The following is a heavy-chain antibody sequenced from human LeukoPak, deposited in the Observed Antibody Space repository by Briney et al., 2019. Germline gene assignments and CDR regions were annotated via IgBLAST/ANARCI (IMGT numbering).Heavy chain of an antibody. CDR2: INPSGGST. CDR1: GYTFTSYY. J-gene: IGHJ4*02. Sequence: GASVKVSCKASGYTFTSYYMHWVRQAPGQGLEWMGIINPSGGSTSYAQKFQGRVTMTRDTSTSTVYMELSSLRSEDTAVYYCARDNYYGSGSYYNEGDYWGQGTLVTVSS. V-gene: IGHV1-46*01. CDR3: ARDNYYGSGSYYNEGDY. D-gene: IGHD3-10*01.